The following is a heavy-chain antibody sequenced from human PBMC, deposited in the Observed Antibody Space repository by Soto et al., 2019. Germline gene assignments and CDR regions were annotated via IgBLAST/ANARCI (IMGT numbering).Heavy chain of an antibody. V-gene: IGHV3-23*01. CDR3: AKGSSGWYTRYGMDV. D-gene: IGHD6-13*01. CDR1: GFTFSSYA. CDR2: ISGSGGST. Sequence: GGSLRLSCAASGFTFSSYAMSWVRQAPGKGLEWVSVISGSGGSTDYADSVKGRFTISRDNSKNTLFVQMTSLRVEDTAIYYCAKGSSGWYTRYGMDVWGQGTTVTVSS. J-gene: IGHJ6*02.